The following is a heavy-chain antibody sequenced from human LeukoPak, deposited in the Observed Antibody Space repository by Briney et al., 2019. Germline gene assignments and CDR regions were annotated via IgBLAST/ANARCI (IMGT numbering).Heavy chain of an antibody. CDR2: ISPSGGSA. Sequence: ASVKVSCKASGYTFTSYFMHWVRQAPGQGLEWMGIISPSGGSATYAQKFQARVTLTKDTSTSTVYMELSSLRSEDTAVYYCAGGSSGYYAPFDYWGQGTLVTVSS. D-gene: IGHD3-22*01. V-gene: IGHV1-46*01. J-gene: IGHJ4*02. CDR1: GYTFTSYF. CDR3: AGGSSGYYAPFDY.